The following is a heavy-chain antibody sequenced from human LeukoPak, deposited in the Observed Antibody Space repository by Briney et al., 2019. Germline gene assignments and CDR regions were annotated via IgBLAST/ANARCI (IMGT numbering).Heavy chain of an antibody. Sequence: GGSLRLSCVASGFTVSSSYMTWVRQAPGKGLEWVSLIYGGGNTYYADSVKGRFTISRDNSKNTLYLQMNSLRAEDTAVYYCAREEEAAALDPWGQGTLVTVSS. J-gene: IGHJ5*02. CDR3: AREEEAAALDP. CDR2: IYGGGNT. V-gene: IGHV3-53*01. CDR1: GFTVSSSY. D-gene: IGHD6-13*01.